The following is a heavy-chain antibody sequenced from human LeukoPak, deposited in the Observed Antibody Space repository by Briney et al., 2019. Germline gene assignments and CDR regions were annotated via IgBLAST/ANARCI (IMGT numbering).Heavy chain of an antibody. Sequence: SETLSLTCTVSGGSITSYYWSWVRQPPGKGLEWIAYIYYTGSTNYNPSLESRVTISVDPSKNQSALRLSSVTAADTAVYYCARLTVTTAIDYWGQGTRVTVSS. CDR1: GGSITSYY. J-gene: IGHJ4*02. CDR2: IYYTGST. D-gene: IGHD4-17*01. CDR3: ARLTVTTAIDY. V-gene: IGHV4-59*01.